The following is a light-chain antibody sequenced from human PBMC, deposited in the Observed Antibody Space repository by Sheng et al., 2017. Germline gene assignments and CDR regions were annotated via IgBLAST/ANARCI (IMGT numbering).Light chain of an antibody. CDR2: RNR. CDR3: AAWDDSLSGVV. V-gene: IGLV1-47*01. CDR1: SSNIGINS. Sequence: QSVLTQPPSTSGTPGQRVTISCSGSSSNIGINSVYWYQQVPGTTPKLLIYRNRQRPSGVPDRFSGSRSGTSASLAISGLRSDDEADYYCAAWDDSLSGVVFGGGTKLTVL. J-gene: IGLJ2*01.